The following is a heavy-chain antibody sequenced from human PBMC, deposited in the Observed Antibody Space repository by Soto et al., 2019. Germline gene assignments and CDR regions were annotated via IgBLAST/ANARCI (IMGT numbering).Heavy chain of an antibody. CDR1: GGSISSGGYY. J-gene: IGHJ4*02. D-gene: IGHD1-26*01. CDR3: ARDQMGHYYFDY. V-gene: IGHV4-31*03. CDR2: IYYSGST. Sequence: SETLSLTCTVSGGSISSGGYYWSWIRQHPGKGLEWIGYIYYSGSTYYNPSLKSRVTISVDTSKNQFSLKLSSLTAADTAVYYCARDQMGHYYFDYWGPGTLVTVSS.